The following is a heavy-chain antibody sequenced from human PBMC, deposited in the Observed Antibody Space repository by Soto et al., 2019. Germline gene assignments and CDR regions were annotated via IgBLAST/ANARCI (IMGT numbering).Heavy chain of an antibody. CDR3: ARGWGYDSNDYYYAY. D-gene: IGHD3-22*01. CDR1: GGTFSRHA. Sequence: QVQLVQSGAEVRKPGSSVKVSCKASGGTFSRHAISWVRQAPGQGLEWMGGIIPIFGTANHAQKFQGRGTIIADESTSTVDMELSSLRSEDTAMYYCARGWGYDSNDYYYAYWGQGTLVIVSS. J-gene: IGHJ4*02. CDR2: IIPIFGTA. V-gene: IGHV1-69*01.